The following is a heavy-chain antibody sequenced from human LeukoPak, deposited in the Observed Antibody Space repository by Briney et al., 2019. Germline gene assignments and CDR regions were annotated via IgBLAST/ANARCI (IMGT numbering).Heavy chain of an antibody. CDR2: ITNNGHNK. CDR3: AKDPGMAVYSYGYDAFDI. J-gene: IGHJ3*02. CDR1: GFPISSYG. Sequence: GGALRLSCGAPGFPISSYGMHWVRQAPGKGVEGVAVITNNGHNKYSADSVKGRFTISRDNSKNTLYLQMNSLRAEDTAIYYCAKDPGMAVYSYGYDAFDIWGQGTMVTVSS. D-gene: IGHD5-18*01. V-gene: IGHV3-30*18.